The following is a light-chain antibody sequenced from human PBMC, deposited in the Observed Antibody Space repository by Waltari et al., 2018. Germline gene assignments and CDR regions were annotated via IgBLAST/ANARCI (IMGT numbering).Light chain of an antibody. CDR2: EGN. CDR3: CSYAGSSTWV. CDR1: SSDVGSYNP. V-gene: IGLV2-23*01. J-gene: IGLJ3*02. Sequence: QSALTQPASVSGSPGQSITISGTGTSSDVGSYNPVSWYQQHPGKAPKLIIYEGNKWPSGVSNRFSGSKSGNTASLTISGLQAEDEADYYCCSYAGSSTWVFGGGTKLTVL.